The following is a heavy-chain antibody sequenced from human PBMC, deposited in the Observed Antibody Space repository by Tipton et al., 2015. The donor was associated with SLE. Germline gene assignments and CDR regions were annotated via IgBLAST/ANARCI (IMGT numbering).Heavy chain of an antibody. CDR3: ARDSKWLAFDY. D-gene: IGHD6-19*01. V-gene: IGHV4-38-2*02. Sequence: TLSLTCAVSGFSISGGYYWGWIRQPPGKGLEWIGNIYHSGSTYYNPSLKSRVTISVDTSKNQFSLKLSSVTAADTAVYYCARDSKWLAFDYWGQGTLVTVSS. CDR1: GFSISGGYY. CDR2: IYHSGST. J-gene: IGHJ4*02.